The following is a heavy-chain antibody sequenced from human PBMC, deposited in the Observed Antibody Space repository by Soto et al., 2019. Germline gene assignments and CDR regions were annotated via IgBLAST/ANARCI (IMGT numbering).Heavy chain of an antibody. CDR3: ARQARGSTWSDFDF. D-gene: IGHD2-2*01. V-gene: IGHV4-39*01. CDR2: QCYSGTT. CDR1: GGSMSSGSHC. Sequence: SETLSLTCIVSGGSMSSGSHCWGWIRQPPGKGLEWLGSQCYSGTTFYDPSVRSRLFMSADTSENQFSLSLTSVTAADTAVYFCARQARGSTWSDFDFWGQGILVTVSS. J-gene: IGHJ4*02.